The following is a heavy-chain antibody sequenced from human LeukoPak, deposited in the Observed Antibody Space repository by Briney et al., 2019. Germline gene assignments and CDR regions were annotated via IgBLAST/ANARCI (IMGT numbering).Heavy chain of an antibody. V-gene: IGHV4-38-2*02. CDR3: ARALGRRPFDY. CDR1: GYSISSGYY. Sequence: SETLSLTCTVSGYSISSGYYWGWIRQPPGKGLEWIGSIYHSGSTNYNPSLKSRVTISVDTSKNQFSLKLSSVTAADTAVYYCARALGRRPFDYWGQGTLVTVSS. J-gene: IGHJ4*02. CDR2: IYHSGST. D-gene: IGHD6-25*01.